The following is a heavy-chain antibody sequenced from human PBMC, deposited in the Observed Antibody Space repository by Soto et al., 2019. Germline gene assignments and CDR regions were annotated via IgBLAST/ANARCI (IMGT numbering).Heavy chain of an antibody. Sequence: QVQLVESGGGVVQPGRSLRLSCAASGFTFSNYGMHWVRQAPDKGLEWVALIWYDGSNKYYADSVKGRFTISRDNSKNTLYLLMNSLRAEDTAVYYCASEYCSGGTCYYYGMDVWGQGTTVTVSS. V-gene: IGHV3-33*01. J-gene: IGHJ6*02. CDR3: ASEYCSGGTCYYYGMDV. CDR1: GFTFSNYG. D-gene: IGHD2-15*01. CDR2: IWYDGSNK.